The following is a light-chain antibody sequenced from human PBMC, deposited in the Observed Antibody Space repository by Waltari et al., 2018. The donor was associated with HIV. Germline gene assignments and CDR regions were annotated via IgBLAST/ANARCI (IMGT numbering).Light chain of an antibody. CDR3: QQYNNWPPYT. CDR2: GAS. CDR1: QSVSSN. J-gene: IGKJ2*01. Sequence: EIVMTQSPATLSVSPGERATLSCRASQSVSSNLAWYQQNPGQAPRLLIYGASTRATGIPARFSGSGSGTEFTLTISSLQSEDFAVYYCQQYNNWPPYTFGQGTKVEIK. V-gene: IGKV3-15*01.